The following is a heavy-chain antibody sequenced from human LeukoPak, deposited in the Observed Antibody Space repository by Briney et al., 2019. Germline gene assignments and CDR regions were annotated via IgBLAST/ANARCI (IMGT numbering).Heavy chain of an antibody. V-gene: IGHV4-59*01. D-gene: IGHD1-26*01. CDR1: GGSISSYY. CDR3: ARDPRRWGEHYFDY. J-gene: IGHJ4*02. Sequence: SETLSLTCIVSGGSISSYYWNWLRQPPGKGLEWIGDIFYSGSTNYNPSLKNRVTISVDTSKNHFSLRLRSVTAADTAVYYCARDPRRWGEHYFDYWGQGTPVTVSS. CDR2: IFYSGST.